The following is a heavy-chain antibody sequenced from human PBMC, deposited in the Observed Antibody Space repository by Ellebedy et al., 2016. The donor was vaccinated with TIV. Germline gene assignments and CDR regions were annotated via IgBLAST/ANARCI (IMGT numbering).Heavy chain of an antibody. V-gene: IGHV3-7*03. J-gene: IGHJ4*02. CDR2: IKQDGSVK. CDR3: AKDTNGANSPVDY. D-gene: IGHD1-1*01. CDR1: GFTFSTYW. Sequence: GGSLRLXXAASGFTFSTYWMHWVRQPPGKGLEWVANIKQDGSVKYYVDSVKGRFTISRDNSKNTLYLQMNSLRAEDTAVYYCAKDTNGANSPVDYWGQGTLVTVSS.